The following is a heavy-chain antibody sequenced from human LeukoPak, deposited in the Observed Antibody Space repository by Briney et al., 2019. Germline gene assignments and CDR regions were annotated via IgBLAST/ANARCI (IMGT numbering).Heavy chain of an antibody. CDR2: IYTSVST. CDR3: ARDRVGWGGNWYDP. D-gene: IGHD1-26*01. V-gene: IGHV4-4*07. J-gene: IGHJ5*02. CDR1: GGSTSSYN. Sequence: SQTLSPTPTLSGGSTSSYNWGWIRQPARKGLEWIVRIYTSVSTNYNPSLKSRVSMSVDTSKNQFSLKLSSVTAADTAVYYCARDRVGWGGNWYDPWGQGTLVTVSS.